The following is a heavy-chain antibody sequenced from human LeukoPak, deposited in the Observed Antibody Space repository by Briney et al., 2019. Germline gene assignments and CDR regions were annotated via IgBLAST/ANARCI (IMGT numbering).Heavy chain of an antibody. CDR2: ISSSGGSI. Sequence: GGSLRLSCAASGFTFNDYYMSWTRQAPGKGLEWVSYISSSGGSINYADSVKGRFTISRDNAKNSLYLQMNSLRAEDTAVYYCARGRTYSSSWPFDYWGQGTLVTVSS. CDR3: ARGRTYSSSWPFDY. V-gene: IGHV3-11*04. CDR1: GFTFNDYY. D-gene: IGHD6-13*01. J-gene: IGHJ4*02.